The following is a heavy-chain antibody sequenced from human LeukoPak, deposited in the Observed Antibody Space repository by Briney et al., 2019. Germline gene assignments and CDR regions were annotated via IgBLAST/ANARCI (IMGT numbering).Heavy chain of an antibody. J-gene: IGHJ6*03. CDR3: ARDPHSGNYGAYYYYYMDV. D-gene: IGHD1-26*01. CDR1: GFTFSSYS. CDR2: ISSSSSYI. V-gene: IGHV3-21*06. Sequence: PGGSLRLSCAASGFTFSSYSMNWVRQAPGKGLEWVSSISSSSSYIYYADSVKGRFTISRDNAKNSLYLQMDSLRVEDTAEYYCARDPHSGNYGAYYYYYMDVWGKGTTVTVSS.